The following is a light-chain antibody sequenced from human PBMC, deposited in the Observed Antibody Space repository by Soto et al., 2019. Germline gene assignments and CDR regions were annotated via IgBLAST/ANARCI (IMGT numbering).Light chain of an antibody. Sequence: AIRMTQSPSSFSASTGDRVTITCRASQGISSYLAWYQQKPGKAPKLLIYAASTLQSGVPSRFSGSGSGTDFTLTISCLQSEDFATYYCQQCYSYPLITFGQGTRLEIK. CDR3: QQCYSYPLIT. CDR2: AAS. V-gene: IGKV1-8*01. J-gene: IGKJ5*01. CDR1: QGISSY.